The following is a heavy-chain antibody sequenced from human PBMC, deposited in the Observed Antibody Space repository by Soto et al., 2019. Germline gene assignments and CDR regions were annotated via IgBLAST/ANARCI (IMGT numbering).Heavy chain of an antibody. CDR3: ARDGLYYDFWSGYTFDY. D-gene: IGHD3-3*01. CDR1: GGSISSSSYY. V-gene: IGHV4-39*07. Sequence: SETLSLTCTVSGGSISSSSYYWGWIRQPPGKGLEWIGSIYYSGSTYYNPSLKSRVTISVDTSKNQFSLKLSSVTAADTAVYYCARDGLYYDFWSGYTFDYWGQGTLVTVSS. CDR2: IYYSGST. J-gene: IGHJ4*02.